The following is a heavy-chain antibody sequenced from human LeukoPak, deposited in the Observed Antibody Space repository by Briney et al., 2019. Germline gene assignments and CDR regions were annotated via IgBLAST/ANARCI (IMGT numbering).Heavy chain of an antibody. V-gene: IGHV4-4*07. CDR3: ARDVVSYGSGSYSYYFDY. J-gene: IGHJ4*02. D-gene: IGHD3-10*01. Sequence: SETLSLTCTVSGGSISSYYWSWIRQPAGKGLEWIGRIYTSGSTNYNPSLKSRVTMSVDTSKHQFSLKLSSVTAADTAVYYCARDVVSYGSGSYSYYFDYWGQGPWSPSPQ. CDR2: IYTSGST. CDR1: GGSISSYY.